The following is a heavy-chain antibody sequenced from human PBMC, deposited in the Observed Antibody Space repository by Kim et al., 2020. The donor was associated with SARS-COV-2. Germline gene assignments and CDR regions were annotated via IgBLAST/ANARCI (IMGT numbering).Heavy chain of an antibody. J-gene: IGHJ4*02. Sequence: SETLSLTCTVSGGSISSSSYYWGWIRQPPGKGLEWIGSIYYSGSTYYNPSLKSRVTISVDTSKNQFSLKLSSVTAADTAVYYCARRPYSSGWHFDYWGQGTLVTVSS. V-gene: IGHV4-39*01. CDR2: IYYSGST. CDR1: GGSISSSSYY. D-gene: IGHD6-19*01. CDR3: ARRPYSSGWHFDY.